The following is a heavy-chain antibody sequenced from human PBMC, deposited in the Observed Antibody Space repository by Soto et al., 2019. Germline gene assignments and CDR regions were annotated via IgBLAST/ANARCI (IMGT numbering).Heavy chain of an antibody. V-gene: IGHV4-61*01. Sequence: SETLSLTCTVSGDSVISATYYWSWIRQPPGKGLEWIGYIYYDGGTTYNSSLKSQVTISTDTSRNKLSLQLTSATPAEKAVYYCARVLPGIAAAYDAFDVWGQGTMVT. J-gene: IGHJ3*01. D-gene: IGHD6-13*01. CDR3: ARVLPGIAAAYDAFDV. CDR2: IYYDGGT. CDR1: GDSVISATYY.